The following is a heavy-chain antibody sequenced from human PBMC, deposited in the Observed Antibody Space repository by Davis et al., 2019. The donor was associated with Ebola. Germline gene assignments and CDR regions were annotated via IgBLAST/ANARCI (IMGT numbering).Heavy chain of an antibody. CDR2: IKQDGSEK. CDR3: ARDRTTILGMDV. J-gene: IGHJ6*02. V-gene: IGHV3-7*03. D-gene: IGHD3-3*01. Sequence: WIRQPPGKGLEWVANIKQDGSEKYYVDSVKGRFTISRDNAKNSLYLQMNSLRAEDTAVYYCARDRTTILGMDVWGQGTTVTVSS.